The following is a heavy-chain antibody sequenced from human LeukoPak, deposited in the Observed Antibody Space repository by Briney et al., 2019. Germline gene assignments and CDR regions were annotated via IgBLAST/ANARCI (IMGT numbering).Heavy chain of an antibody. V-gene: IGHV3-9*01. CDR3: AKGDNYYGSGSYLPGFDY. Sequence: PGGSLRLSCAASGFTFDDYAMHWVRQAPGKGLEWVSGISWNSGSIGYADSVKGRFTISRDNAKNSLYLQMNSLRAEDTALYYCAKGDNYYGSGSYLPGFDYWGQGTLVTVSS. CDR2: ISWNSGSI. J-gene: IGHJ4*02. D-gene: IGHD3-10*01. CDR1: GFTFDDYA.